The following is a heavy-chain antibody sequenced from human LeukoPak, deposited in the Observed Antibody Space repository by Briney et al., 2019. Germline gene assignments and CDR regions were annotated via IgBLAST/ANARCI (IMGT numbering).Heavy chain of an antibody. CDR2: IYSGGST. CDR3: AKTYYYDSSGYSPHFDY. Sequence: GGSLRLSCAASGFTVSSNYMSWVRQAPGKGLEWVSVIYSGGSTYYVESVKGRFTISRDNSKHTLYLQMNSLRAEDTAVYYCAKTYYYDSSGYSPHFDYWGQGTLVTVSS. CDR1: GFTVSSNY. J-gene: IGHJ4*02. D-gene: IGHD3-22*01. V-gene: IGHV3-53*01.